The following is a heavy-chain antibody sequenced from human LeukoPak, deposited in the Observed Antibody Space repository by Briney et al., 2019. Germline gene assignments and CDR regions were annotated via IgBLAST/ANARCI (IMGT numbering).Heavy chain of an antibody. J-gene: IGHJ3*02. Sequence: ASVKVSCKASGYTFTSYDINWVRQAAGQGLEWMGWMNPNSGNTVYAQKFQGRVTMTRNTSISTAYMELSSLRSEATAVYYCARARDTVLLWFGELLYAFDIGGHGTMVTVS. CDR3: ARARDTVLLWFGELLYAFDI. D-gene: IGHD3-10*01. V-gene: IGHV1-8*01. CDR2: MNPNSGNT. CDR1: GYTFTSYD.